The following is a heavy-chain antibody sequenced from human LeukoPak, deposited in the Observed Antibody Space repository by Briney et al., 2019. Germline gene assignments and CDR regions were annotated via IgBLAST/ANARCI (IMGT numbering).Heavy chain of an antibody. J-gene: IGHJ4*02. CDR1: GYTFTSYD. V-gene: IGHV1-8*01. CDR2: MNPNSGNT. D-gene: IGHD5-24*01. Sequence: ASVKVSCKASGYTFTSYDINWVRQATGQGLEWMGWMNPNSGNTGYAQKFQGRVTMTRNTSISTAYMELCSLRSEDTAVYYCARALKDGYNYYFDYWGQGTLVTVSS. CDR3: ARALKDGYNYYFDY.